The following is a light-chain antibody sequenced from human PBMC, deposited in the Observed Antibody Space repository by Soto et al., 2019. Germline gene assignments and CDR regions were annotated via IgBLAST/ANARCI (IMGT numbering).Light chain of an antibody. CDR3: ISYTSSSTLFV. J-gene: IGLJ1*01. CDR1: SXDIGGYNA. Sequence: QSVLTQPASVSGSPGQTITISCTGTSXDIGGYNAVSWYQHHPGKAPKLIIYEVTHRPSGVSDRFSASKSGNTASLTISGLQAEDEADYYCISYTSSSTLFVFGTGTKVTVL. V-gene: IGLV2-14*01. CDR2: EVT.